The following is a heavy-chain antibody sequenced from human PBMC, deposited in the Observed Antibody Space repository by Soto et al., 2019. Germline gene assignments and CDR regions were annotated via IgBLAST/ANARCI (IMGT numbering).Heavy chain of an antibody. CDR1: GGTFSSYA. J-gene: IGHJ6*04. Sequence: ASVKVSCKASGGTFSSYAISWVRQAPGQGLEWMGGIIPIFGTANYAQKFQGRVTITADESTSTAYMELSSLRSEDTAVYDCARMMGPSPGYVGATYYYYGMDVWGEGNTGTVAA. CDR3: ARMMGPSPGYVGATYYYYGMDV. D-gene: IGHD2-2*03. CDR2: IIPIFGTA. V-gene: IGHV1-69*13.